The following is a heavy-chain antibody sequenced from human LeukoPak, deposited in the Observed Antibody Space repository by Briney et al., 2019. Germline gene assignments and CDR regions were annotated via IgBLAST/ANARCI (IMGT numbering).Heavy chain of an antibody. V-gene: IGHV1-69*05. Sequence: ASVKVSCKASGGTFSSYAISWVRQAPGQGLEWMGGIIHIFGTANYAQKFQGRVTITTDESTSTAYMELSSLRSEDTAVYYCARVVSVLLWFGELLDDAFDIWGQGTMVTVSS. J-gene: IGHJ3*02. D-gene: IGHD3-10*01. CDR1: GGTFSSYA. CDR3: ARVVSVLLWFGELLDDAFDI. CDR2: IIHIFGTA.